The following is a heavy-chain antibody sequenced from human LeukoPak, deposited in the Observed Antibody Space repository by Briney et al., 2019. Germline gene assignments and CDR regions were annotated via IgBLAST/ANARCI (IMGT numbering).Heavy chain of an antibody. D-gene: IGHD6-19*01. CDR1: GFTFSRYA. Sequence: PGRALRLSCAASGFTFSRYAMHWVRQAPGKGLEGVAVISYDGSNTYNADSVKGRFSVSRDNSKNTLYLQMNSLRAEDTAVYYCAKGYRQWLAPFDYWGQGTLVTVSS. V-gene: IGHV3-30-3*01. CDR3: AKGYRQWLAPFDY. J-gene: IGHJ4*02. CDR2: ISYDGSNT.